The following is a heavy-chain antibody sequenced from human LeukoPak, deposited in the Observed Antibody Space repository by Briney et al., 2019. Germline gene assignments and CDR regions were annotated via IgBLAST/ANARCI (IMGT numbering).Heavy chain of an antibody. Sequence: SQTLSLTCAISGDSVSSNSAAWNWTRQSPSRGLEWLGRTYYRSKWYNDYAVSVKSRITINPDTSKNQFSLQLNSVTPEDTAVYYCARENIDDYVWGSYRRFDYWGQGTLVTVSS. CDR2: TYYRSKWYN. D-gene: IGHD3-16*02. CDR1: GDSVSSNSAA. CDR3: ARENIDDYVWGSYRRFDY. V-gene: IGHV6-1*01. J-gene: IGHJ4*02.